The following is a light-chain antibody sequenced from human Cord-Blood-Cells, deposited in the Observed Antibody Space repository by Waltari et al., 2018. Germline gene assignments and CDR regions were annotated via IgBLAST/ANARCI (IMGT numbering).Light chain of an antibody. CDR3: SSYTSSSTLVV. CDR1: SSDVGGYNY. CDR2: DVG. J-gene: IGLJ2*01. Sequence: QSALTQPASVSGSPGQSITISCTGTSSDVGGYNYVSWYQQHPGKAPKLMIYDVGNRPSRVSNRFSGSKSGNTASLTISGLQAEDEADYYCSSYTSSSTLVVFGGGTKLTVL. V-gene: IGLV2-14*01.